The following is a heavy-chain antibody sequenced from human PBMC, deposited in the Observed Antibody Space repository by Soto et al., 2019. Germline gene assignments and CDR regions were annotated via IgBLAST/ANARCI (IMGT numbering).Heavy chain of an antibody. J-gene: IGHJ4*02. CDR2: INPNSGDT. CDR3: ARGERLHGFDY. CDR1: RYTFTYYY. V-gene: IGHV1-2*02. D-gene: IGHD3-3*01. Sequence: ASVXGSFKSSRYTFTYYYIHCLLQAPGQGLEWMGWINPNSGDTNSAQKFQGRVTMTRDTSIRTAYMELSWLRSDDKAVYYCARGERLHGFDYWGPGALVNV.